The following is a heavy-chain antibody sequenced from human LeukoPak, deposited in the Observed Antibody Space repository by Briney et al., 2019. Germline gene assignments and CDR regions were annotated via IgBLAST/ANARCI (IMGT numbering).Heavy chain of an antibody. D-gene: IGHD1-26*01. CDR1: GFTFSSYA. CDR3: ARDGAPSGSYVGGFDY. Sequence: GGSLRLSCAASGFTFSSYAMHWVRQAPGKGLEWVAVISYDGSNKYYADSVKGRFTISRDNSKNTLYLQMNGLRAEDTAVYYCARDGAPSGSYVGGFDYWGQGTLVTVSS. J-gene: IGHJ4*02. V-gene: IGHV3-30-3*01. CDR2: ISYDGSNK.